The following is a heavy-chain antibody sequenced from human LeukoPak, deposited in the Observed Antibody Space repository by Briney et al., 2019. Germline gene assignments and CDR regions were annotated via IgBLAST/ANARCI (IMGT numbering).Heavy chain of an antibody. CDR1: GFTFSSYW. J-gene: IGHJ4*02. D-gene: IGHD6-13*01. CDR2: INSDGSST. V-gene: IGHV3-74*01. CDR3: ARERQQLVRLFDY. Sequence: PGGSLRLSCAASGFTFSSYWMHWVRQAPGKGLVWVSRINSDGSSTSYADSVKGRFTISRDNAKNTLYLQMNSLRAEDTAVYYCARERQQLVRLFDYWGQGTLVTVSS.